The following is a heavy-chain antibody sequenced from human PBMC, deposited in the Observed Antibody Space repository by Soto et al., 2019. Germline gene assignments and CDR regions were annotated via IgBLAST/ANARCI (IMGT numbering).Heavy chain of an antibody. Sequence: ASVKVSCKASGYTFTGYYMHWVRQAPGQGLEWMGWINPNSGGTNYAQKFQGWVTMTRDTSISTAYMELSRLRSDDTAVYYCAREGYCSSTSCYTGDAFGIWGPGTMVTV. CDR3: AREGYCSSTSCYTGDAFGI. CDR2: INPNSGGT. D-gene: IGHD2-2*02. J-gene: IGHJ3*02. CDR1: GYTFTGYY. V-gene: IGHV1-2*04.